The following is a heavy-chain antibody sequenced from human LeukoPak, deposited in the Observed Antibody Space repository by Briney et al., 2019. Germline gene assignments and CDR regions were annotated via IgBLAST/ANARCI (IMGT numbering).Heavy chain of an antibody. V-gene: IGHV3-30*18. J-gene: IGHJ4*02. CDR3: AKALKYYGTGSYDY. CDR2: ISYDGGNK. Sequence: PGGSLRLSCAASGFTFSTYGMHWVRQAPGKGLEWVAVISYDGGNKYCVDPVKGRFTISRDNSNNTLDLQMNSLRAEDTAAYYCAKALKYYGTGSYDYWGQGTLVTVSP. D-gene: IGHD3-10*01. CDR1: GFTFSTYG.